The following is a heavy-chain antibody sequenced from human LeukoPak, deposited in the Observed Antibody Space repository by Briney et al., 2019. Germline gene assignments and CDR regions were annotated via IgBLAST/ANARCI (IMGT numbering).Heavy chain of an antibody. J-gene: IGHJ4*02. V-gene: IGHV3-21*01. CDR2: ISSSSSYI. D-gene: IGHD6-13*01. CDR1: GCTFSSYS. CDR3: ARVFVAAAGMMDFDY. Sequence: PGGSLRLSCAASGCTFSSYSMNWVRQAPGKGLEWVSSISSSSSYIYYADSVKGRFTISRDNAKNSLYLQMNSLRAEDTAVYYCARVFVAAAGMMDFDYWGQGTLVTVSS.